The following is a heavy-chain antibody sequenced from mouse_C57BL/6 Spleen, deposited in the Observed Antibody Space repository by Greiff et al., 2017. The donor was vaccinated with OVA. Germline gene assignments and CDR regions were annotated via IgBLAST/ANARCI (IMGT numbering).Heavy chain of an antibody. CDR2: ISSGGSYT. V-gene: IGHV5-6*01. Sequence: EVKLVESGGDLVKPGGSLKLSCAASGFTFSSYGMSWVRQTPDKRLEWVATISSGGSYTYYPDSVKGRFTISRDNAKNTLYLQMSSLKSEDTAMYYCARPGITTVVAHYAMDYWGQGTSVTVSS. CDR3: ARPGITTVVAHYAMDY. J-gene: IGHJ4*01. CDR1: GFTFSSYG. D-gene: IGHD1-1*01.